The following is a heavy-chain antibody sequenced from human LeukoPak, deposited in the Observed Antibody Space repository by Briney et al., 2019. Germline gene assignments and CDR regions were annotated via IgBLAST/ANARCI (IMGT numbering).Heavy chain of an antibody. CDR3: ARSLIPGRWYFDL. D-gene: IGHD3-16*01. J-gene: IGHJ2*01. V-gene: IGHV3-30*04. CDR1: GFTFSSFP. Sequence: GGSLRLSCAVSGFTFSSFPLHWVRQAPGKGLEWVAAISTDGSYKYHGDSVKGRFTISRDNPMNTLYLQMNGLRPDDTAVYYCARSLIPGRWYFDLWGRGTLVTVFS. CDR2: ISTDGSYK.